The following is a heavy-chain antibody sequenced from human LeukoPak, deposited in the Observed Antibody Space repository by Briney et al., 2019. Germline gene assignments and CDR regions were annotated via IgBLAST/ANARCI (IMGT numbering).Heavy chain of an antibody. CDR3: VRDFSLTRLERPFDY. Sequence: GGSLRLSCAASGFTFSSYWMHWVRQAPGKGLVWVSRINSDGSRTNYADSVKGRFTISRDNAKNTLYLQMNSLRAEDTAVYYCVRDFSLTRLERPFDYWGQGTLITVSS. V-gene: IGHV3-74*01. D-gene: IGHD1-1*01. CDR1: GFTFSSYW. CDR2: INSDGSRT. J-gene: IGHJ4*02.